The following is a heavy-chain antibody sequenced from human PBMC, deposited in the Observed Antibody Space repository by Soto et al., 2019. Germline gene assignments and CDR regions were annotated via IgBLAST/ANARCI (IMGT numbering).Heavy chain of an antibody. CDR1: GLSVGNNY. Sequence: EMQLVESGGGVVQPGGSLRLSCAASGLSVGNNYMSWVRQAPGKGLEWVSVIYSGSTTHYADSVKGRFSISRDSSVHSESFQIISLRVQVTAVQHCVSGNCVQVYGAGTYFDYWGQGTLVTVSS. CDR2: IYSGSTT. J-gene: IGHJ4*02. V-gene: IGHV3-66*01. CDR3: VSGNCVQVYGAGTYFDY. D-gene: IGHD2-21*01.